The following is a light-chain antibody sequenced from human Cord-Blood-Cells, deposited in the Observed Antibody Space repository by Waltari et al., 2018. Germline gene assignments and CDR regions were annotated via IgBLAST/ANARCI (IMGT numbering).Light chain of an antibody. V-gene: IGKV3-20*01. CDR2: GAY. J-gene: IGKJ1*01. Sequence: EIVLTQSPGTLSLSPGERATLSCRASQSVSSSYLAWYQQKPGQAPRLLIYGAYSRATGIPDKFSGSGSGTDFTLTISRREPEDFAVYYCQRYGSSPSWTFGQGTKVEIK. CDR1: QSVSSSY. CDR3: QRYGSSPSWT.